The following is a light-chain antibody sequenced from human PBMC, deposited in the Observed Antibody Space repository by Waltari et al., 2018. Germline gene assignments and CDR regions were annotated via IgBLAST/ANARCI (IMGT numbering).Light chain of an antibody. CDR1: PSVLYSSNNKNY. V-gene: IGKV4-1*01. CDR2: WAS. CDR3: QQYLSTPPT. Sequence: DIVMTQSPDSLAVSLGERATINCKYSPSVLYSSNNKNYLAWYQQKPGQPPKLLIYWASTWESGVPDRFSGSGSGTDFTLTISSLQSEDVAVYYCQQYLSTPPTFGQGTKVEIK. J-gene: IGKJ1*01.